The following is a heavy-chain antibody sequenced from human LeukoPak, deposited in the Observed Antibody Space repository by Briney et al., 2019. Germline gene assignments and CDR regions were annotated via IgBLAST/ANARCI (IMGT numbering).Heavy chain of an antibody. D-gene: IGHD6-13*01. V-gene: IGHV1-8*03. Sequence: ASVKVSCKASGYTFTSYDINWVRQATGQGLEWMGWMNPNSGNTGYAQKFQGRVTITRNTSISTAYTELSSLRSEDTAVYYCARGDKIAAAGNTGFDYWGQGALVTVSS. CDR1: GYTFTSYD. CDR2: MNPNSGNT. J-gene: IGHJ4*02. CDR3: ARGDKIAAAGNTGFDY.